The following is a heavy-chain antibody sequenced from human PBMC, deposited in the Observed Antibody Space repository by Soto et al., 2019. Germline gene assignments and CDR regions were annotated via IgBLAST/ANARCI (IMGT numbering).Heavy chain of an antibody. CDR2: IYWSGDE. D-gene: IGHD3-3*02. CDR1: GFSLSTSGVG. V-gene: IGHV2-5*01. Sequence: QMTLKESGPTLVKPTQTLTLTCSFSGFSLSTSGVGVGWVRQPPGKALEWLALIYWSGDEHYRPSLKSRLTITKDTSKNQGVLIMTNMDPMDTATYYCARGLASLPVFAFDVWGQGTTVTVSS. J-gene: IGHJ3*01. CDR3: ARGLASLPVFAFDV.